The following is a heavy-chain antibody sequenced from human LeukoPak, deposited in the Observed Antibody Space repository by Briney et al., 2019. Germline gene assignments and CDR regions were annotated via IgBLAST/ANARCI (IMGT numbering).Heavy chain of an antibody. J-gene: IGHJ3*02. CDR3: AKDGRIVVVVAAHAFDI. CDR1: GFTFSSYA. V-gene: IGHV3-23*01. CDR2: ISGSGGST. D-gene: IGHD2-15*01. Sequence: GGSLRLSCAASGFTFSSYAMSWVRQAPGKGLEWVSAISGSGGSTYYADSVKGRFTISRDNSKNTQYLQMNSLRAEDTAVYYCAKDGRIVVVVAAHAFDIWGQGTMVTVSS.